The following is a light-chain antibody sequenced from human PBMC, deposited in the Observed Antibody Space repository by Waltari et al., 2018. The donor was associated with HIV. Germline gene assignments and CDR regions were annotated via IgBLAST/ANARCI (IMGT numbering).Light chain of an antibody. V-gene: IGKV1-33*01. CDR2: DAS. CDR1: QSINNF. J-gene: IGKJ3*01. Sequence: DIQMTQSPSSLSASVGGRVTITCQASQSINNFLNWYQQKPGKAPKIVIFDASNLETGAPSRFSGSGSGTHFNFTITSLQPEDIATYYCQQFYKVPYTFGPGTTVNMK. CDR3: QQFYKVPYT.